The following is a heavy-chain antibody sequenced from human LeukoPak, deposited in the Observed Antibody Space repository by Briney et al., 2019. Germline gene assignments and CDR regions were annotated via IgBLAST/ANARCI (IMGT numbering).Heavy chain of an antibody. CDR2: INPNSGGT. V-gene: IGHV1-2*02. J-gene: IGHJ4*02. Sequence: ASVKVSCKASGYTFTGYYMHWVRQAPGQGLEWMGWINPNSGGTNYTQKFQGRVTMTRDTSISTAYMELSRLRSDDTAVYYCAREMKWELPFPDYWGQGTLVTVSS. CDR3: AREMKWELPFPDY. CDR1: GYTFTGYY. D-gene: IGHD1-26*01.